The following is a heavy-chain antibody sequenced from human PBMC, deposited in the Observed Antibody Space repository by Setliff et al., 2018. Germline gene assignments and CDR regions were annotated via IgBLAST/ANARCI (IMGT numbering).Heavy chain of an antibody. J-gene: IGHJ3*02. V-gene: IGHV4-34*01. CDR1: GGSFSGYY. Sequence: SETRSLTCAVYGGSFSGYYWSWIRQPPGKGLEWIGEINHSGSTNYNPSLKSRVTISVDTSKNQFSMKLSSVTAADTAVYYCARGDVDTAMVGFAFDIWGQGTMVTVSS. CDR2: INHSGST. CDR3: ARGDVDTAMVGFAFDI. D-gene: IGHD5-18*01.